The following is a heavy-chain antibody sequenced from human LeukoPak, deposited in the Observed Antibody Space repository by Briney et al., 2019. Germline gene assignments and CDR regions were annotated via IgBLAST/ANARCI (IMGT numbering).Heavy chain of an antibody. Sequence: PSETLSLICAVSGYSITEGFSWGWIRQPPGQGLEWIASISYYGSTYSKSTLQSRLTISRDTSKNEFSLRLTSVTATDTAVYYCARVGAIPGIDPWGQGTPVTVSS. J-gene: IGHJ5*02. CDR2: ISYYGST. CDR3: ARVGAIPGIDP. V-gene: IGHV4-38-2*01. D-gene: IGHD3-16*01. CDR1: GYSITEGFS.